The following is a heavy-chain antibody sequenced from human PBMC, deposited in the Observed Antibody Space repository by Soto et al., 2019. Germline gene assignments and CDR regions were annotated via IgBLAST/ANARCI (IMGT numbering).Heavy chain of an antibody. CDR1: GGTFSSYA. CDR3: ARETGTPLRYFDWLNY. Sequence: ASVKVSCKASGGTFSSYAISWVRQAPGQGLEWMGGIIPIFGTANYAQKFQGRVTITADESTSTAYMELSSLRSEDTPVYYCARETGTPLRYFDWLNYWGQGTLVTVSS. V-gene: IGHV1-69*13. J-gene: IGHJ4*02. D-gene: IGHD3-9*01. CDR2: IIPIFGTA.